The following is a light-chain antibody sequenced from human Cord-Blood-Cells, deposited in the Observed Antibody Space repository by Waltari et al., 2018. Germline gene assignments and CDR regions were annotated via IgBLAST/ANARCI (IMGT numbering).Light chain of an antibody. CDR3: QQRSTWPPT. CDR2: DAS. Sequence: EIVLTQSPATLSLSPGERATLSCRASQSVSSYLAWYQQKPGQAPRPLIYDASNRATGIPARFSGLGSGTDFALTISSREPEEFAVYYCQQRSTWPPTFGPGTKVDIK. V-gene: IGKV3-11*01. CDR1: QSVSSY. J-gene: IGKJ3*01.